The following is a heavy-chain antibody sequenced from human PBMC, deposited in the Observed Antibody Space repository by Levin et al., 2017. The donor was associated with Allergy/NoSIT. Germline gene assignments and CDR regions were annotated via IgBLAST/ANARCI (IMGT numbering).Heavy chain of an antibody. CDR2: ISSTGSTI. J-gene: IGHJ4*02. CDR3: ARQLGNFWSGYNYFDY. D-gene: IGHD3-3*01. Sequence: QSGGSLRLSCAASGFTFCSYEMNWVRRAPGKGLEWVSYISSTGSTIYSADSVKGRFTISRDNAKNSLYLHMNSLRAEDTAVYYCARQLGNFWSGYNYFDYWGQGTLVTVSS. V-gene: IGHV3-48*03. CDR1: GFTFCSYE.